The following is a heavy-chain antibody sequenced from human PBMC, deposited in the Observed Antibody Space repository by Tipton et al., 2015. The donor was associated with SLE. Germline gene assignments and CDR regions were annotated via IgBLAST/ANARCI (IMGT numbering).Heavy chain of an antibody. CDR3: ARTLGAIAHTVYDAFDI. CDR1: GGSINSDVNF. CDR2: IYRTGNT. D-gene: IGHD1-26*01. J-gene: IGHJ3*02. V-gene: IGHV4-31*03. Sequence: TLSLTCSVPGGSINSDVNFWSWIRQPPGKGLEWIGYIYRTGNTFYNPSLKSRLTISIDTSTNQISLMLPSVTAADTAVYYCARTLGAIAHTVYDAFDIWGQGKMVTVSS.